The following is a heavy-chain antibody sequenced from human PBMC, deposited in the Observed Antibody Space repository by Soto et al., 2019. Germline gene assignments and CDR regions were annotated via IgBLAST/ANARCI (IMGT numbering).Heavy chain of an antibody. CDR3: ARGIAVAGTPTRALYVSLRY. CDR1: GFTFSSYA. Sequence: QVQLVESGGGVVQPGRSLRLSCAASGFTFSSYALHWVRQAPGKGLEWVAVISLDGSNEYYADSVKGRFTISRDNSKNTLYVQMTSLTAEDTAVYYCARGIAVAGTPTRALYVSLRYWGQGTLVTVSA. D-gene: IGHD6-19*01. V-gene: IGHV3-30-3*01. CDR2: ISLDGSNE. J-gene: IGHJ4*02.